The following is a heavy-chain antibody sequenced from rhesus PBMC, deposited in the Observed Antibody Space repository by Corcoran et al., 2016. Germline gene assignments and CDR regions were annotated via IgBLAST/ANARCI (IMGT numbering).Heavy chain of an antibody. CDR1: GGSISSGYD. CDR2: IYCSSGRT. J-gene: IGHJ4*01. Sequence: QVQLQESGPGVVKPSETLSLTCAVSGGSISSGYDWSWIRQPPGKGLEWIGYIYCSSGRTNYNPSLKNRVTISKDASKNQFSLRLSSVTAADTAVYYCARDRVFDYWGQGVLVTVSS. V-gene: IGHV4-76*01. CDR3: ARDRVFDY.